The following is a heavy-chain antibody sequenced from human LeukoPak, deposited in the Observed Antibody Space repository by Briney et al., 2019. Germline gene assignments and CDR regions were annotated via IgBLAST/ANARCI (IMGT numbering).Heavy chain of an antibody. CDR3: AREIYCSGDRCYFGAFEY. V-gene: IGHV3-7*04. Sequence: GGSRRLSCASSGFTFSNYWMIWVPQPPGKGLEWVTNIKQNGSEKFAVDCVNGRFTLPREHAKNSLYMQMNSLRAGDKAVHYCAREIYCSGDRCYFGAFEYWGQGTLVTVSS. D-gene: IGHD2-15*01. J-gene: IGHJ4*02. CDR1: GFTFSNYW. CDR2: IKQNGSEK.